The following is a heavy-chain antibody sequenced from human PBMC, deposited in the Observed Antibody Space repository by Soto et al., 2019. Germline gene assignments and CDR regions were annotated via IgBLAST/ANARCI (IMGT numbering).Heavy chain of an antibody. CDR2: ISYDGSNK. Sequence: QVQLVESGGGVVQPGRSLRLSCAASGFTFSSYGMHWVRQAPGKGLECVAVISYDGSNKYYADSVKGRFTISRDNSKNTLYLQMNSLRAEDTAVYYCAKGSPYSSSWYGGFWGQGTLVTVSS. V-gene: IGHV3-30*18. CDR1: GFTFSSYG. J-gene: IGHJ4*02. CDR3: AKGSPYSSSWYGGF. D-gene: IGHD6-13*01.